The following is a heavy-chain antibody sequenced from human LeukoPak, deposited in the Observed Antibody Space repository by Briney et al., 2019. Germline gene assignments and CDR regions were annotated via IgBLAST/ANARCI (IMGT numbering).Heavy chain of an antibody. CDR2: IYHRGNS. Sequence: SETLSLTCTASGGSITISSNYWAWIRQPPGKGLEWVGNIYHRGNSYHNPSLKGRITASVDTSKNQFSLELSSVTAADTAVYYCARSEYSSIWYLGGFDIWGQGTMVTVSS. V-gene: IGHV4-39*01. J-gene: IGHJ3*02. CDR3: ARSEYSSIWYLGGFDI. D-gene: IGHD6-13*01. CDR1: GGSITISSNY.